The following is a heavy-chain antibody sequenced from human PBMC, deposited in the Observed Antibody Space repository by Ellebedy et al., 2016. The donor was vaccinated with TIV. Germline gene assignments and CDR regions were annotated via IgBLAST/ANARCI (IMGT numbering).Heavy chain of an antibody. D-gene: IGHD3-10*01. V-gene: IGHV4-39*07. CDR2: IYYSGST. J-gene: IGHJ4*02. CDR3: ARDGSVRGVTPPDY. Sequence: MPGGSLRLSCAASGFSFNSYIMSWIRQPPGKGLEWIGNIYYSGSTHYNPSLKSRVTISLDTSKNQFSLKLSSVTAADTAVYYCARDGSVRGVTPPDYWGQGTLVTVSS. CDR1: GFSFNSYI.